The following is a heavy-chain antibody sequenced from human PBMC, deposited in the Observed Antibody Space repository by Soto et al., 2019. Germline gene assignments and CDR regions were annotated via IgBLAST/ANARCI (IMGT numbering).Heavy chain of an antibody. CDR3: ARRKASSTCSLSFRAGFDY. Sequence: GASLKISCKGSGYSFTNYWIGWVRQMPGKGLEWMGLIYPGDSDTRYSPSFEGQVTISADKSISTAYLQWSGLKASDTAMYYCARRKASSTCSLSFRAGFDYWGQGTLVTVSS. J-gene: IGHJ4*02. V-gene: IGHV5-51*01. D-gene: IGHD2-2*01. CDR1: GYSFTNYW. CDR2: IYPGDSDT.